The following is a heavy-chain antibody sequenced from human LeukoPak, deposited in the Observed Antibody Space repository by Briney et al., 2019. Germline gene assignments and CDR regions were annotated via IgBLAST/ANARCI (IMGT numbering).Heavy chain of an antibody. J-gene: IGHJ6*02. CDR2: STNKPKRYTT. Sequence: GGSLRLSCAGSGFTFSEHYIDWVRQGPGKGLEWVGRSTNKPKRYTTDYAASLKGRFIISRDESNTSLCLQMNSQKTEDTGVYYCARGGSGSYYKSSYYGMDVWGQETTVTVSS. D-gene: IGHD3-10*01. V-gene: IGHV3-72*01. CDR3: ARGGSGSYYKSSYYGMDV. CDR1: GFTFSEHY.